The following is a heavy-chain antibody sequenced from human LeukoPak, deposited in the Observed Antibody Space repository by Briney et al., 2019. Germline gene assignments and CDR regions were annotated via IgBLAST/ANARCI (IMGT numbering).Heavy chain of an antibody. CDR3: ARDGVRSGYDYVWGSYRYSTFDY. D-gene: IGHD3-16*02. V-gene: IGHV1-69*05. CDR2: IIPIFGTA. J-gene: IGHJ4*02. Sequence: ASVKVSCKASGGTFSNYVINWVRQAPGQGLEWMGGIIPIFGTANYAQKFQGRVTMTRDMSTSTVYMELSSLRSEDTAVYYCARDGVRSGYDYVWGSYRYSTFDYWGQGALVTVSS. CDR1: GGTFSNYV.